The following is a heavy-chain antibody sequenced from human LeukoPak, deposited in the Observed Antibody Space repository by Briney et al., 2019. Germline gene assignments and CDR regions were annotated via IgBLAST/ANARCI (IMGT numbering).Heavy chain of an antibody. J-gene: IGHJ4*02. Sequence: GGSLRLSCAASGFTFSSYSMNWVRQAPGKGLEWVAHIKQDGSEKNYVGSVKGRFTISRDNAKKSLLLQMDGLRAEDSAVYYCARDKMTGDSYFDFWGQGALVTVSS. V-gene: IGHV3-7*01. D-gene: IGHD7-27*01. CDR2: IKQDGSEK. CDR1: GFTFSSYS. CDR3: ARDKMTGDSYFDF.